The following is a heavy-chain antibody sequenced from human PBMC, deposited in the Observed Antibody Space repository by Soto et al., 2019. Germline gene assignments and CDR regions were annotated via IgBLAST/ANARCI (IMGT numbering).Heavy chain of an antibody. CDR2: IYSGGST. D-gene: IGHD2-2*02. J-gene: IGHJ4*02. Sequence: AGGSLRLSCAASGFTVSSNYMSWVRQAPGKGLEWVSVIYSGGSTYYADSVKGRFTISRDNSKNTLYLQMNSLRAEDTAVYYCAAFRYCSSTSCYNDGWFGYWGQGTLVTVSS. CDR1: GFTVSSNY. CDR3: AAFRYCSSTSCYNDGWFGY. V-gene: IGHV3-53*01.